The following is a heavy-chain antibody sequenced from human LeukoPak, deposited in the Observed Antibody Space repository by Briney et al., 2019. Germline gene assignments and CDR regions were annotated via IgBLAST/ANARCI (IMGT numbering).Heavy chain of an antibody. CDR1: GFTFINYG. J-gene: IGHJ6*03. CDR2: IRYDGSNK. CDR3: ARTAAGTDYYYYMDV. Sequence: GGSLRLSCAASGFTFINYGMHWVRQVPGKGLEWVAFIRYDGSNKYYADSVKGRFTISRDNSKNTLYLQMNSLRAEDTAVYYCARTAAGTDYYYYMDVWGKGTTVTVSS. D-gene: IGHD6-13*01. V-gene: IGHV3-30*02.